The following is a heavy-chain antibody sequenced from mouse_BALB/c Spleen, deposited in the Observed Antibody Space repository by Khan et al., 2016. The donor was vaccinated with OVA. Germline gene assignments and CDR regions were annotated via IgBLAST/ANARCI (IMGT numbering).Heavy chain of an antibody. J-gene: IGHJ2*01. CDR3: ARDYGSSDYYFDY. CDR2: ISYSGST. D-gene: IGHD1-1*01. CDR1: GYSITSDYA. Sequence: EVQLQESGPGLVKPSQSLSLTCTVTGYSITSDYAWNWIRQFPGNKLEWMGYISYSGSTSYNPSLKSRISITRDTSKNQFFLQLNSVTTEDTATYYCARDYGSSDYYFDYWGQGATLPVAS. V-gene: IGHV3-2*02.